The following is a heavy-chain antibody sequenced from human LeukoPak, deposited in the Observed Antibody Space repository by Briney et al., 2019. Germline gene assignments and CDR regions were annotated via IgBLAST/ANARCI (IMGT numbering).Heavy chain of an antibody. CDR2: ISGSGGST. J-gene: IGHJ6*02. V-gene: IGHV3-23*01. CDR3: AKVLHAIAVAANSHPIFSVPNYYYGMDV. Sequence: GSLRLSCAASGFTFSSYAMSWVRQAPGKGLEWVSAISGSGGSTYYADSVKGRFTISRDNSKNTLYLQMSSLRAEDTAVYYCAKVLHAIAVAANSHPIFSVPNYYYGMDVWGQGTTVTVSS. D-gene: IGHD6-19*01. CDR1: GFTFSSYA.